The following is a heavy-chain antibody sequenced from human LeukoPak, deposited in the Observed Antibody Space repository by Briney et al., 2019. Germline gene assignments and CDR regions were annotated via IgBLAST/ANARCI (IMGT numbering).Heavy chain of an antibody. CDR2: IIPIFGTA. J-gene: IGHJ1*01. D-gene: IGHD2-15*01. Sequence: SVKVSCKASGGTFSSYAISWVRQAPGQGLEWMGGIIPIFGTANYAQEFQGRVTITTDESTSTAYMELSSLRSEDTAVYYCASGKDIVVVVAADKAAEYFQHWGQGTLVTVSS. CDR3: ASGKDIVVVVAADKAAEYFQH. V-gene: IGHV1-69*05. CDR1: GGTFSSYA.